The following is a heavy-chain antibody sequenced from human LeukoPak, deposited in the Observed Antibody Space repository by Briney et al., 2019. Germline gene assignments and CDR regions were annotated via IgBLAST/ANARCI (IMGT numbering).Heavy chain of an antibody. CDR1: GGSISSGDYY. Sequence: PSETLSLACTVSGGSISSGDYYWHWIRQPPGKGLEWIGYIYYSGSTYYSPSLQERLSISVDTSKNELSLKLTSVTAADTAVYYCAARIYGTNAFDYWGQGTVVTVSS. CDR2: IYYSGST. CDR3: AARIYGTNAFDY. V-gene: IGHV4-30-4*01. J-gene: IGHJ4*02. D-gene: IGHD1-7*01.